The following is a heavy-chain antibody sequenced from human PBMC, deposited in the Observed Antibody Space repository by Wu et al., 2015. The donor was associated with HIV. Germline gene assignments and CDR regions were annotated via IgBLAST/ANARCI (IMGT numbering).Heavy chain of an antibody. D-gene: IGHD2-8*01. CDR1: GYTFTEYY. V-gene: IGHV1-2*02. CDR2: INSNRGGT. Sequence: QVQLLQSGAEVKKPGASVMVSCKASGYTFTEYYMYWVRQAPGQGLEWMGWINSNRGGTKYAQKFQGRVTMTRDTAVSTAYMELNSLRSDDTAVYYCARLQSLNGFYXNADYWGQGTRGHRLL. CDR3: ARLQSLNGFYXNADY. J-gene: IGHJ4*02.